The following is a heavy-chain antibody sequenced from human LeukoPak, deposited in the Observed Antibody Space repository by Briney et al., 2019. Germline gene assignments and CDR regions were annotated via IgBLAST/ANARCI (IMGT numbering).Heavy chain of an antibody. CDR1: GYTFTSYD. V-gene: IGHV1-69*13. Sequence: GASVKVSCKASGYTFTSYDINWVRQAPGQGLEWMGGIIPIFGTANYAQKFQGRVTITADESTSTAYMELSSLRSEDTAVYYCASAYFDWLSDAFDIWGQGTMVTVSS. CDR3: ASAYFDWLSDAFDI. CDR2: IIPIFGTA. J-gene: IGHJ3*02. D-gene: IGHD3-9*01.